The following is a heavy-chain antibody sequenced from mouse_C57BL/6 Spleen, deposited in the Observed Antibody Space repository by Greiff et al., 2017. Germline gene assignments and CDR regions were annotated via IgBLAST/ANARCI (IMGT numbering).Heavy chain of an antibody. Sequence: VQLQQSGPELVKPGASVKISCKASGYTFTDYYMNWVKQSHGKGLEWIGDINPNNGGTSYNQKFKGKATLTVDKSSSTAYMGLRSLTSEDSAVYYCERSRLTGTDDWGKGTTLTVSS. CDR2: INPNNGGT. D-gene: IGHD4-1*01. CDR1: GYTFTDYY. CDR3: ERSRLTGTDD. V-gene: IGHV1-26*01. J-gene: IGHJ2*01.